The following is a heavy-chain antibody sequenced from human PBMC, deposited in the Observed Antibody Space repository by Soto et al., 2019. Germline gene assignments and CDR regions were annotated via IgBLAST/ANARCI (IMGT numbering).Heavy chain of an antibody. J-gene: IGHJ4*02. Sequence: SVKVSCKASGGTFSSYAISWVRQAPGQGLEWMGGIIPIFGTANYAQKFQGRVTITADESTSTAYMELSSLRSEDTAVYYCARSLSVRGVSRSDYWGQGTLVTVSS. D-gene: IGHD3-10*02. CDR1: GGTFSSYA. V-gene: IGHV1-69*13. CDR3: ARSLSVRGVSRSDY. CDR2: IIPIFGTA.